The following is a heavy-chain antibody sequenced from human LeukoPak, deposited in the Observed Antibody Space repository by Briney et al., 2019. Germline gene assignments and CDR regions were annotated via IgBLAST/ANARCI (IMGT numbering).Heavy chain of an antibody. J-gene: IGHJ4*02. CDR1: GGSVSSGSYY. CDR3: ARSTGSQLLWFGEFDY. D-gene: IGHD3-10*01. Sequence: SETLPLTCTVSGGSVSSGSYYWSWLRQPPGMGLEWIGYIYYSGSTNYNPSLKSRVTISVYTSKNQFSLKLSSVTAADTAVYYCARSTGSQLLWFGEFDYWGQGTLVTVSS. V-gene: IGHV4-61*01. CDR2: IYYSGST.